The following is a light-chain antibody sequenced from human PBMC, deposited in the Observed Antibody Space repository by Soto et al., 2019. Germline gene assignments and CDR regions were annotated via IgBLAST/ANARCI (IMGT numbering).Light chain of an antibody. CDR3: CSYTRTSNHYF. CDR2: EVR. V-gene: IGLV2-14*01. J-gene: IGLJ1*01. CDR1: SSDIGGYDY. Sequence: QSVLTQPASVSGSPGQSITISCTGTSSDIGGYDYVSWYQQRPGKAPKLMIYEVRYRPSGVCNRFSGSKTCNTGSLTISGLQAEDEAVHYCCSYTRTSNHYFFGSGTKVT.